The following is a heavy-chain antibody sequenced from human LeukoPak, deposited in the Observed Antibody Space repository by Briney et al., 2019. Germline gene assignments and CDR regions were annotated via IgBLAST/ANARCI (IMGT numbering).Heavy chain of an antibody. V-gene: IGHV3-33*06. D-gene: IGHD4-11*01. CDR3: AKDAQRGFDYSNSLQN. CDR2: IWSDGSDK. Sequence: GGSLRLSCAASGFTFSHYGMHWVRQTPGPGLEWVAVIWSDGSDKYYAKSVRGRFTISRDNSKNSLFLQMNSLRAEDTAVYYCAKDAQRGFDYSNSLQNWGQGILVTVSS. J-gene: IGHJ1*01. CDR1: GFTFSHYG.